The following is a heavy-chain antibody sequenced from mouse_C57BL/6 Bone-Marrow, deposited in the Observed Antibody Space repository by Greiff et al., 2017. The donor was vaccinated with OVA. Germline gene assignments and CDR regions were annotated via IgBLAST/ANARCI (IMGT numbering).Heavy chain of an antibody. CDR2: ISSGSSTI. CDR3: ARGTIYYGSFAY. J-gene: IGHJ3*01. D-gene: IGHD2-1*01. Sequence: EVKLVESGGGLVKPGGSLKLSCAASGFTFSDYGMHWVRQAPEKGLEWVAYISSGSSTIYYADTVKGRFTISRDNAKNTLFLQITSLRSEDTAMYYGARGTIYYGSFAYWGQGTLVTVSA. V-gene: IGHV5-17*01. CDR1: GFTFSDYG.